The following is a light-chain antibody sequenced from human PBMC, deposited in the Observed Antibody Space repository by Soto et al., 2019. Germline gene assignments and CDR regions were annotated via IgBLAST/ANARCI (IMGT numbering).Light chain of an antibody. CDR3: QQYHNWPRT. Sequence: VMTQSPATLSVSPGERATLSCRASQSVSTNLAWYQQKPGQAPRLLIYGASTRATGIPARFSGSGSGTEFTLTITSLQSEDFAVYYCQQYHNWPRTFGQGTKVDI. V-gene: IGKV3-15*01. CDR1: QSVSTN. J-gene: IGKJ1*01. CDR2: GAS.